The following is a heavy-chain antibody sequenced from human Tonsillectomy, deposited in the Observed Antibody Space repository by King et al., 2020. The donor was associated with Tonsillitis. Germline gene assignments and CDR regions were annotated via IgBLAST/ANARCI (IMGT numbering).Heavy chain of an antibody. CDR3: AKGVCCLLTENYFDY. Sequence: VQLVESGGGLVQPGGSLRLSCAASGFTFSSYAMSWVRQAPGKGLEWVSAISGSGGSTYYADSVKGRFTISRDNSKNTLSLHMNSLRAEDTAVYYCAKGVCCLLTENYFDYWGEGTLVTVSS. D-gene: IGHD3-9*01. CDR2: ISGSGGST. CDR1: GFTFSSYA. V-gene: IGHV3-23*04. J-gene: IGHJ4*02.